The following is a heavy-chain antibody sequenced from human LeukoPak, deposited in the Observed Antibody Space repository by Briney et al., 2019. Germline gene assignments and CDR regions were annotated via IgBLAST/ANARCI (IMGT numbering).Heavy chain of an antibody. CDR1: GGSISSYY. J-gene: IGHJ4*02. CDR2: IYYSGST. Sequence: SETLSLTCTVSGGSISSYYWGWIRQPPGKGLKWIGSIYYSGSTYYNPSLKSRVTISVDTSKNQFSLKLSSVTAADTAVYYCARQSEVRGRAYDYWGQGTLVTVSS. D-gene: IGHD3-10*01. CDR3: ARQSEVRGRAYDY. V-gene: IGHV4-39*01.